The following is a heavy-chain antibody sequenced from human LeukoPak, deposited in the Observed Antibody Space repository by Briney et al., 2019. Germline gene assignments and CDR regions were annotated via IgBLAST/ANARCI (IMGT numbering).Heavy chain of an antibody. Sequence: PSETLSLTCTVSGGSISSGGYYWSWIRQHPGKGLEWIGYIYYSGSTYYNPSLKSRVTISVDTSKNQFSLKLSSVTAADTAVYYCASKPEGILGRYFQHWGQGTLVTVSS. CDR3: ASKPEGILGRYFQH. CDR1: GGSISSGGYY. V-gene: IGHV4-31*03. J-gene: IGHJ1*01. CDR2: IYYSGST. D-gene: IGHD2-15*01.